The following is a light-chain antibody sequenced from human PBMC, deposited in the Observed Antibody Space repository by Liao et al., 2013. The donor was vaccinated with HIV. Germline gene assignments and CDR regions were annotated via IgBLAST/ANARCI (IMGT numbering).Light chain of an antibody. J-gene: IGLJ3*02. CDR1: NIGSKS. Sequence: SSVLTQPPSVSVAPGKTATITCGGNNIGSKSVHWYQQKPGQAPLLVIYHASDRPSGIPERFSGSSSGTVVTLNIRGVQAEDEGDYYCLSADSSGTWVFGGGTKLTVL. V-gene: IGLV3-21*01. CDR3: LSADSSGTWV. CDR2: HAS.